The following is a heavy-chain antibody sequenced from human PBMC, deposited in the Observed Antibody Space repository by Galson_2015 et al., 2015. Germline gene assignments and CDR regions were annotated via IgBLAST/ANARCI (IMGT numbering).Heavy chain of an antibody. CDR2: ISAYNGNT. CDR3: ARVSLGPLDNWFDP. D-gene: IGHD3-10*01. Sequence: SVKVSCKASGYTFTSYGISWVRQAPGQGLEWMGWISAYNGNTNYAQKLQGRVTMTTDTSTSTAYMELRSLRSDDTAVYYCARVSLGPLDNWFDPWGQGTLVTVSS. J-gene: IGHJ5*02. CDR1: GYTFTSYG. V-gene: IGHV1-18*01.